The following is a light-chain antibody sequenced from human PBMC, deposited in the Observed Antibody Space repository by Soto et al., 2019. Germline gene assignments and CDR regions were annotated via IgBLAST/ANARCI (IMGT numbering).Light chain of an antibody. V-gene: IGLV1-40*01. CDR3: PSYDRTLSRYV. CDR2: GNS. J-gene: IGLJ1*01. CDR1: SSNIGAGYD. Sequence: QSVLTQPPSVSGAPGQRVTISCTGSSSNIGAGYDVHWYQQLPGTAPKLLIYGNSDRPSGVPDRYAGCKSGTSAPQTITRRHVEDEASYSPPSYDRTLSRYVFGTRTKVTVL.